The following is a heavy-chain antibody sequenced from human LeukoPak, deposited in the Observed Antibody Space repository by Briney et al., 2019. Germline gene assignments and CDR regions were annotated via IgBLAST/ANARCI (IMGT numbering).Heavy chain of an antibody. D-gene: IGHD2-2*01. J-gene: IGHJ4*02. CDR1: GGSFSGYY. CDR3: GVSSSSSKGSFDY. Sequence: SETLSLTCPVYGGSFSGYYWSWIRQPPGKGLEWIGEINHSGSTNYNPSLKSRVTISVDTSKNQFSLKLSSVTAADTAVYYCGVSSSSSKGSFDYWGQGTLVTVSS. V-gene: IGHV4-34*01. CDR2: INHSGST.